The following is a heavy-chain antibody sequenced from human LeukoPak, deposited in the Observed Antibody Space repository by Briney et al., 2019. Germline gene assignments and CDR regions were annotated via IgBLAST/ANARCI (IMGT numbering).Heavy chain of an antibody. D-gene: IGHD5-24*01. Sequence: ASVKVSCQASGGTFSSYAISWVRQTPGQGLEWMGGIIPIFGTANYAQKFQGRVTITTDESTSTAYVELSSLRSEDTAVYYCARGRAGYNYVGDYWGQGTLVTVSS. CDR1: GGTFSSYA. CDR3: ARGRAGYNYVGDY. CDR2: IIPIFGTA. J-gene: IGHJ4*02. V-gene: IGHV1-69*05.